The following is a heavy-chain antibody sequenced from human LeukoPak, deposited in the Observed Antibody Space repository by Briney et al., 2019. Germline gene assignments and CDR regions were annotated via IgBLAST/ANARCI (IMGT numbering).Heavy chain of an antibody. Sequence: GGSLRLSCAASGFTFSDYYMSWIRQAPGKGLEWVSYISSSSSYTNYADSVKGRFTISRDNAKNPLYLQMNSLRAEDTAVYYCARSGYDILTGYYNHWGQGTLVTVSS. J-gene: IGHJ5*02. V-gene: IGHV3-11*06. CDR3: ARSGYDILTGYYNH. D-gene: IGHD3-9*01. CDR1: GFTFSDYY. CDR2: ISSSSSYT.